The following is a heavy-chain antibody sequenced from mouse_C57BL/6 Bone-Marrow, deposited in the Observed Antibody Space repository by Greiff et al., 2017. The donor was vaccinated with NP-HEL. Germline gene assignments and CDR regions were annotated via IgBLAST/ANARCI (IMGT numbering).Heavy chain of an antibody. V-gene: IGHV1-64*01. CDR2: IHPNSGST. Sequence: VKLQHPGAELVKPGASVKLSCKASGYTFTSYWMHWVKQRPGQGLEWIGMIHPNSGSTNYNEKFKSKATLTVDKSSSTAYMQLSSLTSEDSAVYYCADYDWFAYWGQGTLVTVSA. CDR3: ADYDWFAY. CDR1: GYTFTSYW. D-gene: IGHD2-4*01. J-gene: IGHJ3*01.